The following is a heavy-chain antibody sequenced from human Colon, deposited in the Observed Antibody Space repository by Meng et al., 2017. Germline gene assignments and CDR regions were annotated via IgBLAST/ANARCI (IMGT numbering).Heavy chain of an antibody. V-gene: IGHV1-18*01. CDR2: ISGYNGNT. Sequence: ASVKVSCKASGYTFTSYGISWVRQAPGQGLEWMGWISGYNGNTQYAQNFQDRVTMTTDTSTSTAYMELRSMRSDDAAVYYCARAAYYDRSGLRSIGYWGQGTLVTVSS. J-gene: IGHJ4*02. D-gene: IGHD3-22*01. CDR3: ARAAYYDRSGLRSIGY. CDR1: GYTFTSYG.